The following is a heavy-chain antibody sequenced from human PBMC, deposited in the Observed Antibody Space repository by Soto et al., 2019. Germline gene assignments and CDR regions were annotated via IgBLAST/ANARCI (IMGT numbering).Heavy chain of an antibody. CDR2: ISGSDGAT. D-gene: IGHD6-13*01. CDR3: AKERERDAWYEDD. V-gene: IGHV3-23*01. J-gene: IGHJ4*02. Sequence: EVQLLESGGGLVQPGGSLRLSCVASGFSFSSYAMSWVRQAPGKGLEWVSVISGSDGATYYADSVKGRFTISRDNSKNTLYLQMNSLRAEDTAVYYCAKERERDAWYEDDWGQGTLVTVSS. CDR1: GFSFSSYA.